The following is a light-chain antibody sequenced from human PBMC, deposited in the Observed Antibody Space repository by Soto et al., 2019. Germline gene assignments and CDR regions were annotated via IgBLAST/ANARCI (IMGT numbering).Light chain of an antibody. CDR1: SSDVGGYNY. V-gene: IGLV2-14*01. Sequence: QSALTQPASVSGSPGQSITISCTGTSSDVGGYNYVSWYQQHPGKAPKLIIFDVSNRPSGVSDRFSGSKSGNTASLTISGLQAEDEADYCCRSYSSSSIHVVFGGGTKLTVL. J-gene: IGLJ2*01. CDR2: DVS. CDR3: RSYSSSSIHVV.